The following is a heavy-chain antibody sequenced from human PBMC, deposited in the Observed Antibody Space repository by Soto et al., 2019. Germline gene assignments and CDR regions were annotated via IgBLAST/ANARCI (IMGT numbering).Heavy chain of an antibody. Sequence: SVKVSCKASGGTFSSYAISWVRQAPGQGLEWMGGIIPIFGTANYAQKFQGRVTITADESTSTAYMELSSLRSEDTAVYYCARYANCGSTSCYRPSYYYYGMDVWGQGTTVTVSS. CDR1: GGTFSSYA. CDR3: ARYANCGSTSCYRPSYYYYGMDV. CDR2: IIPIFGTA. D-gene: IGHD2-2*02. V-gene: IGHV1-69*13. J-gene: IGHJ6*02.